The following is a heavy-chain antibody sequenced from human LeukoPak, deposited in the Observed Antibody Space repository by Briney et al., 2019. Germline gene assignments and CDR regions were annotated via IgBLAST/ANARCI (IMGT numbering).Heavy chain of an antibody. J-gene: IGHJ6*03. CDR2: INHSGST. Sequence: SETLSLTCAVYGGSFSGHYWSWIRQPPGKGLEWIGEINHSGSTNYNPSLKSRVTISVDTSKNQFSLKLSSVTAADTAVYYCARGDGGNWHYYYMDVWGKGTTVTVSS. D-gene: IGHD4-23*01. CDR1: GGSFSGHY. V-gene: IGHV4-34*01. CDR3: ARGDGGNWHYYYMDV.